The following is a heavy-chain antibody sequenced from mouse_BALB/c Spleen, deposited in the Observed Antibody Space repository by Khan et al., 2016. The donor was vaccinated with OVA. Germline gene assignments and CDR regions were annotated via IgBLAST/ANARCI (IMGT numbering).Heavy chain of an antibody. J-gene: IGHJ4*01. D-gene: IGHD1-1*01. V-gene: IGHV3-2*02. CDR1: GYSITSNYV. Sequence: EVQLVETGPGLVKPSQSLSLTCTVTGYSITSNYVWNWIRQFPGNKLEWMGYISYSGSTCYNPSLKSRISITRDSSKNQFFLLLNSVTTDDTAYYYSTKQNYHCYAMDYWGQGTSVTVSS. CDR3: TKQNYHCYAMDY. CDR2: ISYSGST.